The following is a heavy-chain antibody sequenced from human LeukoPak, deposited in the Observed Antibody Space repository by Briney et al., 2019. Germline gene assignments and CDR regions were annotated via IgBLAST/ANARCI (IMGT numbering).Heavy chain of an antibody. V-gene: IGHV4-59*08. CDR1: GVSVSRYY. CDR2: IYDSGSS. Sequence: PSETLSLTCTVSGVSVSRYYWSWIRQPPGKGLEWIGYIYDSGSSIYNPSLKSRVTISVDTSKNQFSLKLSSVTAADTAVYYCARGDSSSWYRADDAFDIWGQGKMVTVSS. J-gene: IGHJ3*02. D-gene: IGHD6-13*01. CDR3: ARGDSSSWYRADDAFDI.